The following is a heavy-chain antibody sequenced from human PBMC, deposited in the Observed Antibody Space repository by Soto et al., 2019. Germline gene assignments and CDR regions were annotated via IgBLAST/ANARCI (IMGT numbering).Heavy chain of an antibody. D-gene: IGHD2-8*02. CDR3: AREKARADGLVDGMDV. CDR1: GLTFSSYS. CDR2: ISSSSSSTI. J-gene: IGHJ6*01. Sequence: SGGSLRLSCAASGLTFSSYSMNWVRQAPGKGLEWVSYISSSSSSTIYYADSVKGRFTISRDNAKNSLYLQMNSLRAEDTAVYYCAREKARADGLVDGMDVWGQGTTVTVSS. V-gene: IGHV3-48*01.